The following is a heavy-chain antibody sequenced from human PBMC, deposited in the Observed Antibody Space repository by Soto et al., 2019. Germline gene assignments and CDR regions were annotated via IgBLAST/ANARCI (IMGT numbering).Heavy chain of an antibody. Sequence: SETLSLTCAVSGGSISSSNWCSCVRQPPGKGLEWIGEIYHSGSTNYNPSLKSRVTISVDKSKNQFSLKLSSVTAADTAVYYCASHDYGDFVADYWGQGTLVTVSS. J-gene: IGHJ4*02. D-gene: IGHD4-17*01. CDR3: ASHDYGDFVADY. CDR1: GGSISSSNW. V-gene: IGHV4-4*02. CDR2: IYHSGST.